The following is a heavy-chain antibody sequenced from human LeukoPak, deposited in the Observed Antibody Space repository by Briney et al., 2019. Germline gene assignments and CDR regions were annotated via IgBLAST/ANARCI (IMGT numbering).Heavy chain of an antibody. CDR2: ISSSSSYI. Sequence: PGGSLRLSCAASGFTFSSYSMNWVRQAPGKGLEWVSSISSSSSYIYYADSVKGRFTISRDNAKNSLYLQMNSLRAEDTAVYYCARDPRGYGSGSYYRVYWGQGTLVTVSS. CDR1: GFTFSSYS. V-gene: IGHV3-21*01. D-gene: IGHD3-10*01. J-gene: IGHJ4*02. CDR3: ARDPRGYGSGSYYRVY.